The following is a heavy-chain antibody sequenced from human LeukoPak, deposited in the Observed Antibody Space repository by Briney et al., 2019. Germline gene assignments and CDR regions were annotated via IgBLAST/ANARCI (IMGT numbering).Heavy chain of an antibody. V-gene: IGHV4-4*07. CDR1: GGSISSYY. Sequence: SETLSLTYTVSGGSISSYYWSWIRQPAGKGLEWIGRIYTSGSTNYNPSLKSRVTMSVDTSKNQFSLKLSSVTAADTAAYYCASGGDYYDSSGYQFGYWGQGTLVTVSS. CDR2: IYTSGST. J-gene: IGHJ4*02. CDR3: ASGGDYYDSSGYQFGY. D-gene: IGHD3-22*01.